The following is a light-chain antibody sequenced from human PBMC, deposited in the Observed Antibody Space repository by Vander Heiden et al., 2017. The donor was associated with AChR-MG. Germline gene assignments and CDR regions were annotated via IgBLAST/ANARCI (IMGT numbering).Light chain of an antibody. CDR3: QAWDSSTEGV. CDR2: QDS. CDR1: KLGDKY. V-gene: IGLV3-1*01. Sequence: SYELTQPPSLSVSPGQTASITCSGDKLGDKYACWYQQKPGQSPVLVIYQDSKRPSGIPERFSGSNSGNTATLTISGTQAMDEADYYCQAWDSSTEGVFGTGTKVTVL. J-gene: IGLJ1*01.